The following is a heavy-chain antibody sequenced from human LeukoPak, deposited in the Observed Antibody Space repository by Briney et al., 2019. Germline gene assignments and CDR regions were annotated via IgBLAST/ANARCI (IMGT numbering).Heavy chain of an antibody. V-gene: IGHV3-23*01. D-gene: IGHD1-26*01. Sequence: GGSLRLSCAASGFSFDSFAVTWVRQAPGKGLEWVSGISGSGGSTYYADSVKGRFTISRDNFKNTVHLQMNSLRAEDTAVYYCAKDATPYYWGQGTLVTVSS. J-gene: IGHJ4*02. CDR2: ISGSGGST. CDR1: GFSFDSFA. CDR3: AKDATPYY.